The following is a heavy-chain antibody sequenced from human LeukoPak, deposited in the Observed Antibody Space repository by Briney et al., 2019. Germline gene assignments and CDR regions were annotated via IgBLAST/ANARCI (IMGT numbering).Heavy chain of an antibody. CDR2: ISGSAVGT. CDR1: GFAFNLYG. V-gene: IGHV3-23*01. CDR3: AKLGTYWYFDV. J-gene: IGHJ2*01. D-gene: IGHD3-16*01. Sequence: GESLRLSCAASGFAFNLYGVAWVRQAPGKGLEWVSGISGSAVGTYYADSVKGRFTISRDNPKNVLFLQMNNLRVEDTAVYFCAKLGTYWYFDVWGRGTLVTVSS.